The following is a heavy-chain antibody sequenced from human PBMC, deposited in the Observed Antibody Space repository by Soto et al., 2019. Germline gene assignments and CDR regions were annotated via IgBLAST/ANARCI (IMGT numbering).Heavy chain of an antibody. V-gene: IGHV4-31*03. CDR3: ASHGSGYIMHFDY. CDR2: IYYSGST. J-gene: IGHJ4*02. Sequence: SETLSLTCTVSGGSISSGGYYWSWIRQHPGKGLEWIGYIYYSGSTYYNPSLKSRVTISVDTSKNQFSLKLSSVTAADTAVYYCASHGSGYIMHFDYWGQGTLVTVSS. CDR1: GGSISSGGYY. D-gene: IGHD3-22*01.